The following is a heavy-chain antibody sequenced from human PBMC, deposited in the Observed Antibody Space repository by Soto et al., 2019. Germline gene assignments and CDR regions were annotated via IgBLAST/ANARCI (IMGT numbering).Heavy chain of an antibody. CDR1: GVTFSSYA. CDR3: AKYSGSYYEGVAFDY. Sequence: GGSLRLSCAASGVTFSSYAMSWVRQAPGKGLEWVSAISGSGGSTYYADSVKGRFTISRDNSKNTLYLQMNSLRAEDTAVYYCAKYSGSYYEGVAFDYWGQGTLVTVSS. D-gene: IGHD1-26*01. V-gene: IGHV3-23*01. CDR2: ISGSGGST. J-gene: IGHJ4*02.